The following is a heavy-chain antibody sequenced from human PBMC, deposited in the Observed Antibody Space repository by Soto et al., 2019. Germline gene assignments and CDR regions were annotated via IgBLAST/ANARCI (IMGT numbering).Heavy chain of an antibody. V-gene: IGHV1-3*04. Sequence: GASVKVSCKASGYTFTSYSIHWVRQAPGQGLEWIGWINTDNSDAKYSQKFQGRVTVTRDTSATTAYMEVSSLRSEDTAVYYCARDQGYVVYWGLGXLVTVSS. CDR2: INTDNSDA. CDR3: ARDQGYVVY. CDR1: GYTFTSYS. J-gene: IGHJ4*03.